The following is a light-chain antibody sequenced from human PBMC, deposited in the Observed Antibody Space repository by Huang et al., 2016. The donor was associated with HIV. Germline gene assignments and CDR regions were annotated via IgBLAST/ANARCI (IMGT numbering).Light chain of an antibody. V-gene: IGKV1-39*01. Sequence: SQNINTYLNWYQQKPGKDPNRLIHSASTLQTGVPSRFSGSGSGTDFTLTVNSLQPEDSATYYCQQGYSALITFGQGTRL. J-gene: IGKJ5*01. CDR3: QQGYSALIT. CDR1: QNINTY. CDR2: SAS.